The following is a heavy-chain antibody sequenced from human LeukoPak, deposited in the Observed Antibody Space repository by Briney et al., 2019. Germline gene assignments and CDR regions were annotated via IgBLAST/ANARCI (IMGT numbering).Heavy chain of an antibody. D-gene: IGHD4-17*01. CDR2: INHSGST. J-gene: IGHJ3*02. CDR3: ASSYGDYPDAFDI. CDR1: GGSFSGYY. Sequence: SETLSLTCAVYGGSFSGYYWSWIRQPPGKGLEWIGEINHSGSTNHNPSLKSRVTIPVDTSKNQFSLKLSSVTAADTAVYYCASSYGDYPDAFDIWGQGTMVTVSS. V-gene: IGHV4-34*01.